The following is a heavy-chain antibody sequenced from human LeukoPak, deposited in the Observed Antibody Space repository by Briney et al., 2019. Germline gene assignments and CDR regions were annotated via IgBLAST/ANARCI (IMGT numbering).Heavy chain of an antibody. CDR1: GYTFTGYY. CDR2: INPNSGST. Sequence: ASVKVSCTASGYTFTGYYMHWVRQAPGQGLEWMGWINPNSGSTNYAQKFQGRVTMTRDTSISTAYMELSRLRSDDTAVYYCARETLRFGELVLADGYYYYGMDVWGQGTTVTVSS. V-gene: IGHV1-2*02. CDR3: ARETLRFGELVLADGYYYYGMDV. D-gene: IGHD3-10*01. J-gene: IGHJ6*02.